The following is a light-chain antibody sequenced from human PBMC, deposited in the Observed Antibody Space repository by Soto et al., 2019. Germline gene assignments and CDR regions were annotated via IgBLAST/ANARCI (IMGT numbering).Light chain of an antibody. Sequence: DIQMTQSPSTLSASVGDRIIITCRASQSINTWLAWYQQKPGEAPKLLIYDGSTLERGVPSRFSGSGSGTVFTLTISRLQPDDFATFYCQQYKTYSRTFGQGTKVEVK. CDR1: QSINTW. CDR2: DGS. CDR3: QQYKTYSRT. J-gene: IGKJ1*01. V-gene: IGKV1-5*03.